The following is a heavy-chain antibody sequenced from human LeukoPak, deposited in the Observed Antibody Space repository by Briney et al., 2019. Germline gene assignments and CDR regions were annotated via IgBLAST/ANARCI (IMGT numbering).Heavy chain of an antibody. Sequence: GRSLRLSCAASGFTFSSYGMHWVRQAPGKGLEWVAVIWYDGSNKYYADSVKGRFTIPRDNSKNTLYLQMNSLRAEDTAVYYCAREDGSGSYHFDYWGQGTLVTVSS. D-gene: IGHD3-10*01. J-gene: IGHJ4*02. CDR1: GFTFSSYG. CDR3: AREDGSGSYHFDY. V-gene: IGHV3-33*01. CDR2: IWYDGSNK.